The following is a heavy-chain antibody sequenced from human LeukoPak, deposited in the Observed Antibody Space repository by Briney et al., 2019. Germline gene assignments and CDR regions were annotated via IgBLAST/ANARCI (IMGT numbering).Heavy chain of an antibody. D-gene: IGHD3-16*02. CDR2: IYYSGST. V-gene: IGHV4-59*08. CDR3: ARHMGDYVWGSYRRVPIGWFDP. CDR1: GGSISSYY. Sequence: SETLSLTCTVSGGSISSYYWSWIRQPPGKGLEWIGYIYYSGSTNYNPSLKSRVTISVDTSKNQFSLKLSSVTAADTAVYYCARHMGDYVWGSYRRVPIGWFDPWGQGTLVTVSS. J-gene: IGHJ5*02.